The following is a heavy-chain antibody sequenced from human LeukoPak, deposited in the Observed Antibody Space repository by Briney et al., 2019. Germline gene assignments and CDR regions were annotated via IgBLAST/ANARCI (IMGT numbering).Heavy chain of an antibody. Sequence: GGSLRLSCAASGFTFSIYGIHWVRQAPGQGLEWVAVISYDGSDKYYADSVKGRFTISRDNSKNTLYLQMNSLRPEDTAVYYCAKDKAAAAPNWFDPWGQGTLVTVSS. J-gene: IGHJ5*02. D-gene: IGHD6-13*01. CDR3: AKDKAAAAPNWFDP. V-gene: IGHV3-30*18. CDR2: ISYDGSDK. CDR1: GFTFSIYG.